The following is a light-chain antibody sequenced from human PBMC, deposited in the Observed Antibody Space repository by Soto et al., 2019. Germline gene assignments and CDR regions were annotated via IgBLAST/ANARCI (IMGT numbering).Light chain of an antibody. CDR1: QDISNY. Sequence: DIQMTQSPSSLSASLGDRVTITCQASQDISNYLNWYQQKPGKAPKLLIYDTSNLETGVPSRFSGSGSGTDFTFTISSLQPEDFAVYYCQQYDKWPRTFGQGTKVDI. CDR3: QQYDKWPRT. V-gene: IGKV1-33*01. CDR2: DTS. J-gene: IGKJ1*01.